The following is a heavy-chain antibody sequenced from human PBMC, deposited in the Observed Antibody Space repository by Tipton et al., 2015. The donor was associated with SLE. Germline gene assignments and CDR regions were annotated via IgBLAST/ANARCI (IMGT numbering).Heavy chain of an antibody. Sequence: QLVQSGAEVKKPGESLKISCKGSGYSFTSYGISWVRQAPGQGLEWMGWISAYNGNTNYAQKLQGRVTMTTDTSTSTAYMELRSLRSDDTAVYYCARDQKQLVLSPGGYWGQGTLVTVSS. D-gene: IGHD6-6*01. V-gene: IGHV1-18*04. CDR1: GYSFTSYG. CDR2: ISAYNGNT. J-gene: IGHJ4*02. CDR3: ARDQKQLVLSPGGY.